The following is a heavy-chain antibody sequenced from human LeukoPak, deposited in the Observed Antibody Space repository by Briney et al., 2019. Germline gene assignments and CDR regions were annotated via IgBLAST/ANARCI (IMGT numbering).Heavy chain of an antibody. V-gene: IGHV1-18*01. J-gene: IGHJ6*02. CDR1: GYTFSIYG. CDR2: ISAYNGYT. CDR3: ARGDGLYGMDV. Sequence: ASVKVSCKASGYTFSIYGITWVRQAPGQGLGWMGWISAYNGYTDYAQKFQGRVTMTTDTSTSAAYMELRSLRSDDTAVYYCARGDGLYGMDVWGQGTTVTVSS. D-gene: IGHD5-24*01.